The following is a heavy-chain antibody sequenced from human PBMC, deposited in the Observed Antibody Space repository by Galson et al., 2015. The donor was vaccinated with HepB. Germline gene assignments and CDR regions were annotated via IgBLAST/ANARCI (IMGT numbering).Heavy chain of an antibody. J-gene: IGHJ6*02. D-gene: IGHD5-18*01. CDR3: ARDLSGPYSHGYYYYYYGMDV. V-gene: IGHV3-30*04. CDR1: GFTFSSYA. CDR2: ISYDGSNK. Sequence: SLRLSCAASGFTFSSYAMHWVRQAPGKGLKWVAVISYDGSNKYYADSVKGRFTISRDNSKNTLYLQMNSLRAEDTAVYYCARDLSGPYSHGYYYYYYGMDVWGQGTTVTVSS.